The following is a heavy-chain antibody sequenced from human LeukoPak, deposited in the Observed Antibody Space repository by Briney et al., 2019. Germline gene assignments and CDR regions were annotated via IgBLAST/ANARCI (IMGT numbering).Heavy chain of an antibody. CDR2: IYSGGST. J-gene: IGHJ6*03. V-gene: IGHV3-53*01. D-gene: IGHD3-3*01. Sequence: GGSLRLSCAASGFTVSSNYMSWVRQAPGKGLEWVSVIYSGGSTYYADSVKGRFTISRDNSKNTLYLQMNSLRAEDTAVYYCSRSPPTYYAFWSAETDYYMDVWGKGTTVTVSS. CDR1: GFTVSSNY. CDR3: SRSPPTYYAFWSAETDYYMDV.